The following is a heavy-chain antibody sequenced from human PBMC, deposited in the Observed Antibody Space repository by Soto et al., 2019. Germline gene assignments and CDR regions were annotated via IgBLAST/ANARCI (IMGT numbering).Heavy chain of an antibody. CDR2: IYWDDDK. Sequence: QITLKESGPTLVKPTQTLTLTCTFSGFSLSTSGVGVGWIRQPPGKALEWLALIYWDDDKRYSPSLKSRLTITKDTPKNQVVLTMTNMDPVDTATYYCAHVKAYDPMPGMDVWGQGTTVTVSS. V-gene: IGHV2-5*02. D-gene: IGHD3-3*01. CDR1: GFSLSTSGVG. CDR3: AHVKAYDPMPGMDV. J-gene: IGHJ6*02.